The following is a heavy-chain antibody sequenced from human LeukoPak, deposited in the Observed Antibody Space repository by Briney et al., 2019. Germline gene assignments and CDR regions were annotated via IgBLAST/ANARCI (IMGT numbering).Heavy chain of an antibody. CDR1: GFTFGDCA. J-gene: IGHJ4*02. D-gene: IGHD6-25*01. Sequence: GGSLRLSCTASGFTFGDCAMSWVRQAPGKGLEWVGFIRSKAYGGTTEYAASVKGRFTISRDDSKSIAYLQMNSLKTEDTAVYYCTRVKAARRFDYWGQGTLVTVSS. CDR3: TRVKAARRFDY. V-gene: IGHV3-49*04. CDR2: IRSKAYGGTT.